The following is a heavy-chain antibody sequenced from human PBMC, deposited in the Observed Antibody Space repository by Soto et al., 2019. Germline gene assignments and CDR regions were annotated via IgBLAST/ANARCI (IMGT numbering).Heavy chain of an antibody. J-gene: IGHJ6*02. CDR2: IYPGDSDT. CDR1: GYSFTSYW. D-gene: IGHD1-7*01. Sequence: PGESLKISCKGSGYSFTSYWIVWVRQMPGKGLEWMGIIYPGDSDTRYSPSFQGQVTISADKSISTAYLQWSSLKASDTAMYYCARRSRYNWNYVRYYYGMDVWGQGTTVTVSS. V-gene: IGHV5-51*01. CDR3: ARRSRYNWNYVRYYYGMDV.